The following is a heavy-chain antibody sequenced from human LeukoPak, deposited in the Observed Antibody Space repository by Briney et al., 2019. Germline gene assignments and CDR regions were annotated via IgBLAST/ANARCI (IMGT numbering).Heavy chain of an antibody. CDR3: ARVRDGYNYFDC. CDR1: GFTFSSYW. CDR2: ISSDGGGT. V-gene: IGHV3-74*01. J-gene: IGHJ4*02. D-gene: IGHD5-24*01. Sequence: GGSLRLSCAASGFTFSSYWMHWVRQAPGKGLVWVSRISSDGGGTSYADSVKGRFTISRDNAKNALYLQMNSLRADDTAVYYCARVRDGYNYFDCGGEGTLVTVSS.